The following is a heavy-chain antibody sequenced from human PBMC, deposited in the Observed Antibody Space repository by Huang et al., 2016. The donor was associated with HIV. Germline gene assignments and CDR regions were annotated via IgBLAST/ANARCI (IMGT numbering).Heavy chain of an antibody. D-gene: IGHD4-17*01. CDR3: ARDVLRGLGYFDV. Sequence: QVQLVESGGGVVQPGGSLRLACVASGFTFRNYPMHWVRQAPGKGLEWGAVISNDDGSTTYFADAVKGRFTISRDNSKNTVYLQMSSLRADDTAVFYCARDVLRGLGYFDVWGRGTLVTVSS. J-gene: IGHJ2*01. CDR2: ISNDDGSTT. CDR1: GFTFRNYP. V-gene: IGHV3-30-3*01.